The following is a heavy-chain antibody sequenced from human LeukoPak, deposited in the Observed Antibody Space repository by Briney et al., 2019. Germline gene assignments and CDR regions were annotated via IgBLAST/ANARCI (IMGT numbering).Heavy chain of an antibody. Sequence: PSETRSLTCTVSGGSISSSSYHWGWIRQPPGKGLEWIGSIYYSGSTYYNPSLKSRVTIFVDTSKNQFSLKLNSVTAADTAVYYCAGQTYYYDRSGYPIIGHFDYWGQGTLVTVSS. D-gene: IGHD3-22*01. CDR3: AGQTYYYDRSGYPIIGHFDY. CDR2: IYYSGST. J-gene: IGHJ4*02. V-gene: IGHV4-39*01. CDR1: GGSISSSSYH.